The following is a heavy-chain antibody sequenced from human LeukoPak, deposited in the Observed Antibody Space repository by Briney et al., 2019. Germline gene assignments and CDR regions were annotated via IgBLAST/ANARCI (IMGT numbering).Heavy chain of an antibody. CDR3: ARDRFVRGVIGWFDP. CDR2: IYYPGST. D-gene: IGHD3-10*02. V-gene: IGHV4-39*07. J-gene: IGHJ5*02. Sequence: SETLSLTCNVTGFSISSGRYYWSWIRQAPGKGLEWIGSIYYPGSTYYNPSLKSRLTISLATSKNQFSLKLSSVTAADTAVYYCARDRFVRGVIGWFDPWGQGTLVTVSS. CDR1: GFSISSGRYY.